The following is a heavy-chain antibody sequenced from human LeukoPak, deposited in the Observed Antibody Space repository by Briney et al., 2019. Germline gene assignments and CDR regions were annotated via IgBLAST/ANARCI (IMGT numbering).Heavy chain of an antibody. CDR3: STEFYNSSAYYYVRGVFDI. CDR1: GYTVTSYY. CDR2: INPSGGST. V-gene: IGHV1-46*01. Sequence: AASVKVSCKASGYTVTSYYMHWVRQAPGHGLEWMGIINPSGGSTSYAQKFQGRVTMTEDTSTDTAYMELSSLRSDDTAVYYCSTEFYNSSAYYYVRGVFDIWGQGTMVTVSS. J-gene: IGHJ3*02. D-gene: IGHD3-22*01.